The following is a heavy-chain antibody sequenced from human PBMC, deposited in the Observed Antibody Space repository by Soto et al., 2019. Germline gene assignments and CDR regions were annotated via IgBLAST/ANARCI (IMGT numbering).Heavy chain of an antibody. CDR3: ARPSQPDYYYYYGMDV. D-gene: IGHD6-13*01. V-gene: IGHV1-69*13. CDR1: GGTFSSYS. J-gene: IGHJ6*02. Sequence: SVKVSCEASGGTFSSYSISWVRQSSGQGLEWMGGIIPIFGTANYAQKFQGRVTITADESTSTAYMELSSLRSEDTAVYYSARPSQPDYYYYYGMDVWGQGTTVPVSS. CDR2: IIPIFGTA.